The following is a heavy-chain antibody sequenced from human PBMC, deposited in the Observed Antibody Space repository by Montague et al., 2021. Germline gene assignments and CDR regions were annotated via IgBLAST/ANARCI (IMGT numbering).Heavy chain of an antibody. D-gene: IGHD2-21*01. J-gene: IGHJ4*02. CDR3: ARDQGQGYCGGDCYVGLDY. Sequence: SLRLSCAASGFTFSNYWMSWVRQAPGKGLEWVASIKQDGSEKHYVDSVKGRFTISRDNAKNSLYLQMSSLRAEDTAVYFCARDQGQGYCGGDCYVGLDYWGQGTLVTVSS. CDR1: GFTFSNYW. CDR2: IKQDGSEK. V-gene: IGHV3-7*01.